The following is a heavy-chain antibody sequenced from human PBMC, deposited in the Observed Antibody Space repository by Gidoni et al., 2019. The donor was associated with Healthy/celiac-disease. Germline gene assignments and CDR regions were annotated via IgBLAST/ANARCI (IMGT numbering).Heavy chain of an antibody. V-gene: IGHV3-48*03. D-gene: IGHD3-10*01. CDR3: ARERGFTRPNWFDP. Sequence: EVQLVESGGGLVQPGGSLRLSCAASGFTFRSYEMNWVRQAPGKGLEWVSYISSSGSTIYYADSVKGRFTISRDNAKNSLYLQMNSLRAEDTAVYYCARERGFTRPNWFDPWGQGTLVTVSS. CDR1: GFTFRSYE. J-gene: IGHJ5*02. CDR2: ISSSGSTI.